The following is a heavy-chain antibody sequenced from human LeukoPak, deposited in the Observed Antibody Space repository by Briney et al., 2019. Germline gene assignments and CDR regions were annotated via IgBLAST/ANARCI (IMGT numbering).Heavy chain of an antibody. J-gene: IGHJ4*02. CDR3: ATVGRKTTPGY. Sequence: GGSLRLSCAASGFTFSSYEMNWVRQAPGKGLEWVSYITSGGGSIYYGDSVKGRFTISRGNAKNSLYLQMNSLRVEDTAVYYCATVGRKTTPGYWGQGTLVTVSS. D-gene: IGHD1-26*01. CDR2: ITSGGGSI. V-gene: IGHV3-48*03. CDR1: GFTFSSYE.